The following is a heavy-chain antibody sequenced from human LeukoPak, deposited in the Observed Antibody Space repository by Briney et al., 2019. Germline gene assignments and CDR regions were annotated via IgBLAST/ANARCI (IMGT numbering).Heavy chain of an antibody. V-gene: IGHV3-30*18. Sequence: GGSLRLSCAASGFTFSSYGMHWVRQAPGKGLEWVAVISCDGSNKYYADSVKGRFTISGDNSKNTLYLQMNSLRAEDTAVYYCAKEGLLWFGELYGLGYWGQGTLVTVSS. J-gene: IGHJ4*02. CDR1: GFTFSSYG. D-gene: IGHD3-10*01. CDR2: ISCDGSNK. CDR3: AKEGLLWFGELYGLGY.